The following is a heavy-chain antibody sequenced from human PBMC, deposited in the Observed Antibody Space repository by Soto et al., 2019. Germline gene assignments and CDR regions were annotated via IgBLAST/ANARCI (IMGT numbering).Heavy chain of an antibody. J-gene: IGHJ6*02. CDR3: AKGLCIGGSCQSGMDV. CDR2: ISGSGGTT. Sequence: GGSLRLSCAASGFTFSSYGMNWARQAPGKGLEWVSVISGSGGTTYYADSVKGRFTISRDNSKNTLYLQMNNLRGEDTAVYYCAKGLCIGGSCQSGMDVWGQGTTVTVSS. V-gene: IGHV3-23*01. D-gene: IGHD2-15*01. CDR1: GFTFSSYG.